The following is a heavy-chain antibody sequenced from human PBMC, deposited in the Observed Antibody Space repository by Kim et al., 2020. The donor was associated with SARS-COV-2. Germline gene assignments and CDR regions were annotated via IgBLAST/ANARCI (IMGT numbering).Heavy chain of an antibody. CDR1: GFTFSSFC. J-gene: IGHJ4*01. Sequence: GGSLRLSCLASGFTFSSFCLHWVRQAPGKGLEWVSAVSSNGSGTYYADSVKGRFTISRDNSRNTLYLHMTSLRAEDTAVYYCANVTNYDFWSSYVYYFH. D-gene: IGHD3-3*01. V-gene: IGHV3-64D*08. CDR3: ANVTNYDFWSSYVYYFH. CDR2: VSSNGSGT.